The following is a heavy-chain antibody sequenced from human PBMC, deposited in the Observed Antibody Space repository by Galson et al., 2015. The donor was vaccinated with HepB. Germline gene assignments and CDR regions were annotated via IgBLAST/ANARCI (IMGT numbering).Heavy chain of an antibody. CDR1: GFTFSTYG. CDR3: AKVRGVRGSVDY. CDR2: IRSDGSNK. V-gene: IGHV3-30*02. D-gene: IGHD3-10*02. J-gene: IGHJ3*01. Sequence: SLRLSCAASGFTFSTYGMHWVRQAPGKGLEWVAFIRSDGSNKYYADSVRGRFTISRDNSKNTLYLQMNSLRAEDTAVYYCAKVRGVRGSVDYWGQGTMVTVSS.